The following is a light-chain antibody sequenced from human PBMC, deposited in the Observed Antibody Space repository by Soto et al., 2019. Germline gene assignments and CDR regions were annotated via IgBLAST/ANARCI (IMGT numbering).Light chain of an antibody. CDR3: MQGTPCPPT. CDR1: QSLVYSAGTTC. Sequence: EVVMTPSPLSLPVTLGQPASISGRSSQSLVYSAGTTCLHWFQQRPGQSPRRLIYKVSNRDSGVPDIFSGSVSGTDFTLKISRVEAEDVWVYYYCMQGTPCPPTFGQGTKVEL. J-gene: IGKJ1*01. CDR2: KVS. V-gene: IGKV2-30*01.